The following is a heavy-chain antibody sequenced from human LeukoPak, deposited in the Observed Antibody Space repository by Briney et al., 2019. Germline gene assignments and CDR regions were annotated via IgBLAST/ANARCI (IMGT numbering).Heavy chain of an antibody. CDR3: AREKRGGYYPGY. J-gene: IGHJ4*02. V-gene: IGHV3-30-3*01. CDR1: GFTFSNAW. Sequence: GGSLRLSCAASGFTFSNAWMSWVRQAPGKGLEWAASITYDGSTENYADSVKGRFTISRDNSKNTLYLEMNSLGPEDTAIYYCAREKRGGYYPGYWGQGTLVTVSS. CDR2: ITYDGSTE. D-gene: IGHD3-3*01.